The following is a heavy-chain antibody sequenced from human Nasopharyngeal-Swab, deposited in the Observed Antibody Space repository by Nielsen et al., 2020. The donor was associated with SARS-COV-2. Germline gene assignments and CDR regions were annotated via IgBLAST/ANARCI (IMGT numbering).Heavy chain of an antibody. CDR1: GYTFTSYG. J-gene: IGHJ3*02. CDR3: AFSSFLLLGAAYDILTGYTPYAFDI. CDR2: ISAYNGNT. D-gene: IGHD3-9*01. Sequence: ASVKVSCKASGYTFTSYGISWVRQAPGQGLEWMGWISAYNGNTNYAQKLQGRVTMTTDTSTSTAYMELRSLRSDDTAVYYCAFSSFLLLGAAYDILTGYTPYAFDIWGQGTMVTVSS. V-gene: IGHV1-18*01.